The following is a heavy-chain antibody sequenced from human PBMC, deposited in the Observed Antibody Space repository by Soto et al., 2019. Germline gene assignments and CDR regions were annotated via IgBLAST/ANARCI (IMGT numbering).Heavy chain of an antibody. CDR2: IIPIFGTA. J-gene: IGHJ6*02. CDR1: GGTFSSYA. Sequence: SVKVSCKASGGTFSSYAISWVRQAPGQGLEWMGGIIPIFGTANYAQKFQGRVTITADESTSTAYMELSSLRSEDTAVYYCAKDRGRGSPVSGGMDVWGQGTTVTVSS. D-gene: IGHD3-10*01. V-gene: IGHV1-69*13. CDR3: AKDRGRGSPVSGGMDV.